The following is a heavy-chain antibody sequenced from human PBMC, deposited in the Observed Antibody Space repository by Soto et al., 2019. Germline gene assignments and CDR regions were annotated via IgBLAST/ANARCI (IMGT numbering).Heavy chain of an antibody. CDR2: INDSGST. CDR3: AKGGRFPEARYYFLDV. J-gene: IGHJ6*03. Sequence: SETLSLTCXVDFESFSGYYWTWILQPPFKGLEWICEINDSGSTNHKPSLKSRVTMSIDTSKNQFSLNLRSVTAADTGVYYCAKGGRFPEARYYFLDVWGNGTTVTVSS. V-gene: IGHV4-34*01. D-gene: IGHD3-3*01. CDR1: FESFSGYY.